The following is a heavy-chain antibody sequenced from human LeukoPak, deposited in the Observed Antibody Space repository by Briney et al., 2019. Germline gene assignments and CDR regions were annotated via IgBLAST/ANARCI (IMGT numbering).Heavy chain of an antibody. V-gene: IGHV3-23*01. D-gene: IGHD1-26*01. CDR3: ANTIVGASYFDY. CDR2: ISGSGGST. CDR1: GFTFSSYA. Sequence: GGSLRLSCAASGFTFSSYAMSWVRQAPGKGLELVSAISGSGGSTYYADSVKGRFTISRDNSKNTLYLQMNSLRAEDTAVYYCANTIVGASYFDYWGQGTLVTVSS. J-gene: IGHJ4*02.